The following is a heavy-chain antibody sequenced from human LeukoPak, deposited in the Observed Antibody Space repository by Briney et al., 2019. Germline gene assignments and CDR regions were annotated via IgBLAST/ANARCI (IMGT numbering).Heavy chain of an antibody. CDR1: GFTFSSYS. CDR2: ISSSSSYI. CDR3: ARDPTQSDSITIFGVSQNYYYYMDV. Sequence: GGSLRLSCAASGFTFSSYSMNWVRQAPGKGLEWVSSISSSSSYIYYADSVKGRFTISRDNAKNSLYLQMNSLRAEDTAVYYCARDPTQSDSITIFGVSQNYYYYMDVWGKGTTVTVSS. J-gene: IGHJ6*03. V-gene: IGHV3-21*01. D-gene: IGHD3-3*01.